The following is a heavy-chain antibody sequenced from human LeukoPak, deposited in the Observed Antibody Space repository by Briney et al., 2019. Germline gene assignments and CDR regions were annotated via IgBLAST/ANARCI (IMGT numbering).Heavy chain of an antibody. CDR1: GFTFSSYS. J-gene: IGHJ3*02. CDR2: ISSSSSYI. Sequence: GGSLRLSCAASGFTFSSYSMNWVRQAPGKGLEWVSSISSSSSYIYYADSVKGRFTISRDNAKNSLYLQMNSLRAEDTAVYYCARDLRDGNTSGDAFDIWGQGTMVTVSS. CDR3: ARDLRDGNTSGDAFDI. V-gene: IGHV3-21*01. D-gene: IGHD5-24*01.